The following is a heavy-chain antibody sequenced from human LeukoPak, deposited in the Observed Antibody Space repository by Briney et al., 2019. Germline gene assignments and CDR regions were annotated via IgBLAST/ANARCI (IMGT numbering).Heavy chain of an antibody. CDR2: VNQDGSVK. CDR1: GFTFTTYT. CDR3: SGRDTAAGERAY. V-gene: IGHV3-7*05. J-gene: IGHJ4*02. Sequence: GSLRLSCAASGFTFTTYTMNWVRQAPGKELEWVANVNQDGSVKYYVDSVKGRFTISRDNTKKSLYLQMNSLRAEDTAVYYCSGRDTAAGERAYWGQGTLVTVSS. D-gene: IGHD5-18*01.